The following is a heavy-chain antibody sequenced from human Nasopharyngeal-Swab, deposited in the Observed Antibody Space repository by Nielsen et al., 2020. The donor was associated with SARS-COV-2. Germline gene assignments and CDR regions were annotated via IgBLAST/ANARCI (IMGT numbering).Heavy chain of an antibody. CDR1: GFTVSSNY. J-gene: IGHJ4*01. D-gene: IGHD2/OR15-2a*01. Sequence: GESLKISCAASGFTVSSNYMSWVRQAPGKGLEWASVIYSGGSTYYADSVKGRFTISRDNSKNTLYLQMNSLRAEDTAVYYCARGLSPYDYWGHGTLVTVSS. V-gene: IGHV3-53*01. CDR2: IYSGGST. CDR3: ARGLSPYDY.